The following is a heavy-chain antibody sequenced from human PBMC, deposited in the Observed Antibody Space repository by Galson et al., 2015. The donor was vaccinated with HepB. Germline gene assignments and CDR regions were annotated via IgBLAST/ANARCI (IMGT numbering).Heavy chain of an antibody. CDR3: ARDLYGPGSYWSGSKHYGMDV. D-gene: IGHD3-10*01. CDR1: GISVSSSY. V-gene: IGHV3-66*01. Sequence: SLSLSCAAAGISVSSSYMTWVRQAPGKGLEWVSVIYKSGSTYYGDSVKGRLTISRDNSKNTLYLQMNSLRVEDTAVYYCARDLYGPGSYWSGSKHYGMDVWGHGTTGTVSS. CDR2: IYKSGST. J-gene: IGHJ6*02.